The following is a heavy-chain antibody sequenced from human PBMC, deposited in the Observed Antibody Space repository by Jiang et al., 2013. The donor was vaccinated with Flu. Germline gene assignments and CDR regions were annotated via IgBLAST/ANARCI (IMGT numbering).Heavy chain of an antibody. CDR2: ISWNSGSI. V-gene: IGHV3-9*01. Sequence: GISWNSGSIGYADSVKGRFTISRDNAKNSLYLQMNSLRAEDTALYYCAKALRAWAFSSSWYLDYWGQGTLVTVSS. D-gene: IGHD6-13*01. CDR3: AKALRAWAFSSSWYLDY. J-gene: IGHJ4*02.